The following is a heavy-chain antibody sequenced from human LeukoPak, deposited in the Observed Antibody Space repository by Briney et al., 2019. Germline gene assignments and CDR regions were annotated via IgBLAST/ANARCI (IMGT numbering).Heavy chain of an antibody. CDR1: GFTFGDYA. Sequence: PGGSLRLSCTASGFTFGDYAMSWVRQAPGKGLEWVGFIRSKAYGGTTEYAASVKGRFTISRDDSKSIAYLQMNSLKTEDTAVYYCTRMTRRTGDAFDIWGQGTMVTVSS. J-gene: IGHJ3*02. V-gene: IGHV3-49*04. CDR2: IRSKAYGGTT. D-gene: IGHD4-17*01. CDR3: TRMTRRTGDAFDI.